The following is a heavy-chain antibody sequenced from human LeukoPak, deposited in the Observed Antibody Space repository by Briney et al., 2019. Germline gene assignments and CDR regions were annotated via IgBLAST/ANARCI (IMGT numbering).Heavy chain of an antibody. CDR2: IYPGDSAT. D-gene: IGHD6-19*01. CDR3: AAPVAADAFDI. J-gene: IGHJ3*02. CDR1: GSSFTSYW. V-gene: IGHV5-51*01. Sequence: GASLKSSSTGSGSSFTSYWIGWVRPMPGKGLEWMGIIYPGDSATSYSPSFHGHVTISADKSISTAYLQWSSLKASDTAMYYCAAPVAADAFDIWGQGTMVTVSS.